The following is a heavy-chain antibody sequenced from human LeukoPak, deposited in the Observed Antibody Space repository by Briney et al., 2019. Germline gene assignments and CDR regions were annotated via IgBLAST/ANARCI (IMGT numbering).Heavy chain of an antibody. CDR3: ARVQAECSGGSCYYNY. CDR2: INPNSGGT. CDR1: GYTFTVYY. J-gene: IGHJ4*02. V-gene: IGHV1-2*02. Sequence: VASVTVSFTGSGYTFTVYYMHWVRQAPGQGVEWVGWINPNSGGTNYAQKFQGRVTMTRDTSISTAYMELSRLRSDDTAVYYCARVQAECSGGSCYYNYWGQGTLVTVSS. D-gene: IGHD2-15*01.